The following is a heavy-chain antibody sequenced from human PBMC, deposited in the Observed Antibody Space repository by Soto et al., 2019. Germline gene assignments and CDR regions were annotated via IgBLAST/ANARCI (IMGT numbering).Heavy chain of an antibody. CDR2: MDYSGDT. Sequence: KSXATLSLTCSVSGDSISNSGNYWGWIRRPPGKGLEWIGTMDYSGDTSYNPSLRSRVTISADTSKNQFSLRLSSVSVADTAVYYRARRPTLSASESSRFDIWGQGALVTVSS. D-gene: IGHD3-10*01. CDR1: GDSISNSGNY. J-gene: IGHJ4*02. V-gene: IGHV4-39*01. CDR3: ARRPTLSASESSRFDI.